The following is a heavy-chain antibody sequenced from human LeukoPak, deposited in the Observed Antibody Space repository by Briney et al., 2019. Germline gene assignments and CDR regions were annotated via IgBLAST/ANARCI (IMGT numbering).Heavy chain of an antibody. J-gene: IGHJ4*02. V-gene: IGHV3-53*01. CDR1: GFTVSSNY. CDR3: ARVGARYYGSGSYDGYYFDY. Sequence: GGSLRLSCAASGFTVSSNYMSWVRQAPGKGLGGVLVIFSGGSTYYADSVKGRFTISRDNSKNTLYLQMNSLRAEDTAVYYCARVGARYYGSGSYDGYYFDYWGQGTLVTVSS. D-gene: IGHD3-10*01. CDR2: IFSGGST.